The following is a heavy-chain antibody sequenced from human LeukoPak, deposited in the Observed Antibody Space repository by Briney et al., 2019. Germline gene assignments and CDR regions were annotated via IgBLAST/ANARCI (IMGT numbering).Heavy chain of an antibody. CDR1: GGSLSSYY. D-gene: IGHD2-2*01. CDR2: TYYSGIT. J-gene: IGHJ5*02. V-gene: IGHV4-59*07. Sequence: SDTLSLICTVSGGSLSSYYWSWVPQPPGKGLEWIGYTYYSGITNYNPSLTGRVTISVDTSKSQFSLKLTSVTAADTAVYYCARDLGFCSTTSCYPWFDPWGQGTLVTVSS. CDR3: ARDLGFCSTTSCYPWFDP.